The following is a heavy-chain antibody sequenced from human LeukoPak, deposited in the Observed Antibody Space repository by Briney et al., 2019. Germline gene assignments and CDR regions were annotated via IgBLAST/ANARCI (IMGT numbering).Heavy chain of an antibody. CDR3: ARVRTAFDI. CDR2: IYYSGST. J-gene: IGHJ3*02. CDR1: GGSFSGYY. V-gene: IGHV4-59*01. Sequence: SETLSLTCAVYGGSFSGYYWSWIGQPPGKGLEWIGYIYYSGSTNYNPSLKSRVTISVDTSKNQFSLKLSSVTAADTAVYYCARVRTAFDIWGQGTMVTVSS.